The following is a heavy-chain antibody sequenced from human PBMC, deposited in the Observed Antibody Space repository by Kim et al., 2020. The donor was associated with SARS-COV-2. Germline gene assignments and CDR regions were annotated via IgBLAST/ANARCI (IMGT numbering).Heavy chain of an antibody. CDR3: AQGYSSGWYHFDY. V-gene: IGHV3-30*04. CDR1: GFTFSSYA. J-gene: IGHJ4*02. CDR2: ISYDGSNK. Sequence: GGSLRLSCAASGFTFSSYAMHWVRQAPGKGLEWVALISYDGSNKYYADSVKGRFTISRDNSKNTLYLQMNSLRAEDTAVYYCAQGYSSGWYHFDYWGQGT. D-gene: IGHD6-19*01.